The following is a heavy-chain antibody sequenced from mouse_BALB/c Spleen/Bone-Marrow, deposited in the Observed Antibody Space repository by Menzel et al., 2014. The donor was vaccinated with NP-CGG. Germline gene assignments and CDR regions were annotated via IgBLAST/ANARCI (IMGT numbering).Heavy chain of an antibody. Sequence: QVQLQQSAPDLQKPRPFAKISRKASGYTFTSYDINSVKQRPGQGLAWIASIYPGDRSPTNNEKFKGNATLTADNSSRPAPMQLSSPTSENSAVYFSARSGDSSRYEFAYWGQGTLVTLPA. D-gene: IGHD3-2*01. CDR3: ARSGDSSRYEFAY. CDR1: GYTFTSYD. V-gene: IGHV1S56*01. CDR2: IYPGDRSP. J-gene: IGHJ3*01.